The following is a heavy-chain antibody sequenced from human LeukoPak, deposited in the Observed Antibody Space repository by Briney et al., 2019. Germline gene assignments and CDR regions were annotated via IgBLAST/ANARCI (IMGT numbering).Heavy chain of an antibody. V-gene: IGHV3-23*01. Sequence: GGSLRLSCAASGFTFSSYAMSWVRQAPGKGLEWVSAISGSGGSTYYADSVKGRFTISRDNAKNTLYLQMNRLKAEETAVYSWAKAFRIVGAYGYWGQGTLVTVSS. CDR1: GFTFSSYA. CDR3: AKAFRIVGAYGY. J-gene: IGHJ4*02. D-gene: IGHD1-26*01. CDR2: ISGSGGST.